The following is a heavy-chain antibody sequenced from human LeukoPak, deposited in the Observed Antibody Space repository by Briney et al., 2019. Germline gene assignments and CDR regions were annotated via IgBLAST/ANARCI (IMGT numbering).Heavy chain of an antibody. Sequence: GGSLRLSCAASGYTFSNAWMSWVRQAPGKGLKWVGRIKSKTDGGTTDYAAPVKGRFTLSRDDSKNTLYLQMNSLKTEDTAVYYCSTDWGYYYYYGMDVWGQGTTVTVSS. CDR3: STDWGYYYYYGMDV. V-gene: IGHV3-15*01. J-gene: IGHJ6*02. D-gene: IGHD3-16*01. CDR1: GYTFSNAW. CDR2: IKSKTDGGTT.